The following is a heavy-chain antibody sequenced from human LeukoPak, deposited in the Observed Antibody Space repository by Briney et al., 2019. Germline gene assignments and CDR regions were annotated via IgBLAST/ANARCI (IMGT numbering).Heavy chain of an antibody. CDR3: AKGSGTSRPYYLDY. D-gene: IGHD6-25*01. CDR2: ISYDGRQN. J-gene: IGHJ4*02. V-gene: IGHV3-30*04. CDR1: GFTFSTYA. Sequence: GGSLRLSCAASGFTFSTYAMNWVRQAPGKGLEWVAVISYDGRQNYYADSVKGRFTISRDNSKNTLYLQMTSLTAEDTAVYYCAKGSGTSRPYYLDYWGRGTLVTVSS.